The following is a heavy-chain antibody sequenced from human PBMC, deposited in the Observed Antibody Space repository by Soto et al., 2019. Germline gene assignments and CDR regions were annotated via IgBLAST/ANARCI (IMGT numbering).Heavy chain of an antibody. V-gene: IGHV3-30*04. D-gene: IGHD3-16*01. J-gene: IGHJ4*02. CDR2: ISYDGKVT. CDR1: GFTFSSYP. Sequence: QVQLVESGGGVVQPGRSLRLSCAASGFTFSSYPMHWVRQAPGKGLEWVSVISYDGKVTYYADSVKGRFTISRDNSKNTLFLQRYSRRREHASVYYCLRDQMPCAPVYLYVWGQGTLVT. CDR3: LRDQMPCAPVYLYV.